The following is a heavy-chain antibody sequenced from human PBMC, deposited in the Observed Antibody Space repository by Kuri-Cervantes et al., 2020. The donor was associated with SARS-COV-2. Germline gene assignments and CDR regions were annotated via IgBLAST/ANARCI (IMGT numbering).Heavy chain of an antibody. CDR3: AREWCGGDCYSYYYYYYMDV. D-gene: IGHD2-21*01. Sequence: ASVKVSCKASGYTFTSYYMHWVRQAPGQGLEWMGIINPSGGSTSYAQKFQGRVTMTRDTSTSTVYMELSSLRSEDTAVYYCAREWCGGDCYSYYYYYYMDVWGKGTTVTVSS. J-gene: IGHJ6*03. V-gene: IGHV1-46*01. CDR1: GYTFTSYY. CDR2: INPSGGST.